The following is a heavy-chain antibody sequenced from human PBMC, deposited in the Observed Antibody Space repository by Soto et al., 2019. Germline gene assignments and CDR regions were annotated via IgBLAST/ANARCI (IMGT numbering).Heavy chain of an antibody. V-gene: IGHV1-8*01. CDR2: MNPNSGNT. J-gene: IGHJ6*02. Sequence: ASVKVSCKASGYTFTSYDINWVRQATGQGLEWMGWMNPNSGNTGYAQKFQGRVTMTRNTSISTAYMELSSLRSEDTAVYYCASHLWFGEFNYYYSGMDVWGQGTTVTVSS. CDR1: GYTFTSYD. D-gene: IGHD3-10*01. CDR3: ASHLWFGEFNYYYSGMDV.